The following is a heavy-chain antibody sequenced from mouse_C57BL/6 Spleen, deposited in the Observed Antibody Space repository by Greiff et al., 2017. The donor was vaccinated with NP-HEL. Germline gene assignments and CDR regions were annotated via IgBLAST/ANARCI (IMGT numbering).Heavy chain of an antibody. CDR2: IHPSDSDT. J-gene: IGHJ3*01. D-gene: IGHD2-4*01. CDR1: GYTFTSYW. V-gene: IGHV1-74*01. CDR3: AIDYDYGPFAY. Sequence: QVQLQQPGAELVKPGASVKLSCKASGYTFTSYWMHWVKQRPGQGLEWIGMIHPSDSDTNYNQKFKGKATLTVDKSSSTAYMQLSSLTSEDSAVYYCAIDYDYGPFAYWGQGALVTVSA.